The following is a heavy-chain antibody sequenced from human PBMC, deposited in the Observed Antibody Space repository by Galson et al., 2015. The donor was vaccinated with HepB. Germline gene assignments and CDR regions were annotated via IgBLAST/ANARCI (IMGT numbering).Heavy chain of an antibody. V-gene: IGHV3-23*01. CDR1: GFTFSSFA. D-gene: IGHD2-2*01. CDR3: AKGWCRSSTSCYVIEY. J-gene: IGHJ4*02. Sequence: LRLSCAASGFTFSSFAMNWVRQAPGKGLEWVAAISNGGGTTYYADSVKGRFTISRDNSKDTLYLQMNTLRAEDTAVYYCAKGWCRSSTSCYVIEYWGQGTLVTVSS. CDR2: ISNGGGTT.